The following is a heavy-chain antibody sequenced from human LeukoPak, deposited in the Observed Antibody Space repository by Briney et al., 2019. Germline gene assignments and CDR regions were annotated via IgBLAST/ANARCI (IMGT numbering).Heavy chain of an antibody. D-gene: IGHD3-10*01. CDR3: AKTPFVGNGSDFFAY. CDR1: GFSFSSYA. V-gene: IGHV3-23*01. J-gene: IGHJ4*02. Sequence: GGSLRLSCAASGFSFSSYAMSWVRQAPGKGLEWVSAISGSGGNTYYADSVKGRFTISRDNSKNTLYLQMDSLRAEDTAVYYCAKTPFVGNGSDFFAYGGQGTLVTVSS. CDR2: ISGSGGNT.